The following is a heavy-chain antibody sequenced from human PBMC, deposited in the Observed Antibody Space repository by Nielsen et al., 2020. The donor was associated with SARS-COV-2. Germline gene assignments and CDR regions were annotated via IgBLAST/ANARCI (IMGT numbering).Heavy chain of an antibody. CDR1: GFTFSSLW. Sequence: GGSLRLSYAASGFTFSSLWMSWVRQVPGKGLEWVADIKPDGSEKFYVDSVKGRFTISRDNAKSSLYLEMNSLRAEDTAVYYCTKIRGYGMDVWGQGTTVTVSS. CDR3: TKIRGYGMDV. CDR2: IKPDGSEK. J-gene: IGHJ6*02. V-gene: IGHV3-7*03. D-gene: IGHD3-10*01.